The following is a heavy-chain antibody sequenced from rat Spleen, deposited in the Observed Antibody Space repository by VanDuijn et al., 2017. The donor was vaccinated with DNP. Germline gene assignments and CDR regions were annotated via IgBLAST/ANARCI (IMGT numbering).Heavy chain of an antibody. Sequence: EVQLVESGGGLVQPGRSLKLSCVASGFTFSSYWMYWIRQAPGKGLEWVSSINTDGGTPYYRDSVKGRFTSSRDNAQTTLYLQMDSLRSEDTATYYCARHRTIMPYYYSMDAWGQGASVTVSS. V-gene: IGHV5-58*01. J-gene: IGHJ4*01. CDR1: GFTFSSYW. D-gene: IGHD1-12*01. CDR3: ARHRTIMPYYYSMDA. CDR2: INTDGGTP.